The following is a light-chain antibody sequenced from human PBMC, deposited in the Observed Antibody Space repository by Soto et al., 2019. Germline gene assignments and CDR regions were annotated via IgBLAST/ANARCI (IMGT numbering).Light chain of an antibody. CDR2: GGT. CDR3: QSYDSTLSARYV. V-gene: IGLV1-40*01. CDR1: STNIGSNT. J-gene: IGLJ1*01. Sequence: QSVLTQPPSASGTPGQRVSISCSGTSTNIGSNTVNWYQQFPGTAPKLLIVGGTIRPSGVPDRFSASTSGTSASLAITGLQAEDEGDYYCQSYDSTLSARYVFGTGTKLTVL.